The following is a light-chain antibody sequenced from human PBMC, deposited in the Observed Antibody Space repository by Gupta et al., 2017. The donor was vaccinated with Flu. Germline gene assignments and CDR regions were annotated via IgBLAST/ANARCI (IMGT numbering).Light chain of an antibody. CDR2: EIT. CDR3: SSYMTRTKVL. V-gene: IGLV2-14*01. Sequence: SITISCTGTANDIGSFNFVSWYRHPPGKAHQLLIFEITKRPAGISTRFSGSKSGNTASLTISGRQAEDEADYYCSSYMTRTKVLFGGGTKLTVL. CDR1: ANDIGSFNF. J-gene: IGLJ3*02.